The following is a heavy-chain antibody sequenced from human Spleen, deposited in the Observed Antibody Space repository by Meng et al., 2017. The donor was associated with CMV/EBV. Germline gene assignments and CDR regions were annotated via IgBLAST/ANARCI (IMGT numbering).Heavy chain of an antibody. CDR1: GDTFATFT. CDR2: ILPTLDLT. Sequence: SVKVSCKASGDTFATFTIDWVRQAPGQGLEWMGRILPTLDLTDYAQKFQGRVTITADKSTTTAYMELSSLRSDDTAVYYCASLPTTIQSIEGYWGQGTLVTVSS. V-gene: IGHV1-69*02. D-gene: IGHD2-21*02. J-gene: IGHJ4*02. CDR3: ASLPTTIQSIEGY.